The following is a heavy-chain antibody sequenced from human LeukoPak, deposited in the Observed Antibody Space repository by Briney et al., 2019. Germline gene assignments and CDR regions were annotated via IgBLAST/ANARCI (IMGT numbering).Heavy chain of an antibody. J-gene: IGHJ4*02. CDR1: GFILSSYA. D-gene: IGHD3-3*01. V-gene: IGHV3-23*01. Sequence: GGSLRLSCAASGFILSSYAMSWVRQAPGKGLEWVSAISGSGGSTYYADSVKGRFTISRDNSKNTLYLQMNSLRAEDTAVYYCAKETLTIFAVAHLDYWGQGTLVTASS. CDR2: ISGSGGST. CDR3: AKETLTIFAVAHLDY.